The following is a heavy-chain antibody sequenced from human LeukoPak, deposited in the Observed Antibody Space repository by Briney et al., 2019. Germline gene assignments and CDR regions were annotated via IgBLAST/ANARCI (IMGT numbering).Heavy chain of an antibody. J-gene: IGHJ4*02. CDR2: ISYDRSNK. Sequence: GGSLRLSCAASGFTFSSYGMHWVRQAPGKGLEWVAVISYDRSNKYYADSVKGRFTISRDNSKNTLYLQMNSLRAEDTAVYYCAKDVYDSWSGYYNSYDYWGQGTLVTVSS. CDR1: GFTFSSYG. D-gene: IGHD3-3*01. V-gene: IGHV3-30*18. CDR3: AKDVYDSWSGYYNSYDY.